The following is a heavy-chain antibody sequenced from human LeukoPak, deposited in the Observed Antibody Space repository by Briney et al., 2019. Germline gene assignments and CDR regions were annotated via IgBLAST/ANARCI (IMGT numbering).Heavy chain of an antibody. CDR1: GYSFSSFW. J-gene: IGHJ6*02. CDR2: IYPGDSDT. CDR3: SRSNTFYGMDV. V-gene: IGHV5-51*01. D-gene: IGHD2/OR15-2a*01. Sequence: GESLKISCEGSGYSFSSFWIGWVRQMPGEGLVWMGIIYPGDSDTRYSPAFQGQITISVDKSISTAYLQWSSLKASDTAIYCCSRSNTFYGMDVWGQGTTVTVSS.